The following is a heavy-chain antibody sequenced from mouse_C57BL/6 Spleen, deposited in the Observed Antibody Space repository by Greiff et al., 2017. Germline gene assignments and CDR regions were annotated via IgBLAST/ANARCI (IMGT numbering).Heavy chain of an antibody. CDR3: ARTLSGTSYYFDY. CDR2: ISSGGSYT. D-gene: IGHD4-1*01. Sequence: EVQGVESGGDLVKPGGSLKLSCAASGFTFSSYGMSWVRQTPDKRLEWVATISSGGSYTYYPDSVKGRFTISRDNAKNTLYLQMSSLKSEDTAMYYCARTLSGTSYYFDYWGQGTTLTVSS. V-gene: IGHV5-6*01. J-gene: IGHJ2*01. CDR1: GFTFSSYG.